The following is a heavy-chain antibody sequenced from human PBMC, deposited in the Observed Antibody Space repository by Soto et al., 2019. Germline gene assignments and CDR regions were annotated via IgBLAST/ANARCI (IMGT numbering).Heavy chain of an antibody. V-gene: IGHV4-34*01. CDR1: GGSFSGYY. CDR2: INYSGST. Sequence: SETLSLTCAVSGGSFSGYYWGWVRQPPGKGLEWVGEINYSGSTNYNPSLKRRVTISVDTSKNQVSLKVTSVTAADTAMYYCARRNYFYALDVSGQGTTVTVSS. CDR3: ARRNYFYALDV. J-gene: IGHJ6*02.